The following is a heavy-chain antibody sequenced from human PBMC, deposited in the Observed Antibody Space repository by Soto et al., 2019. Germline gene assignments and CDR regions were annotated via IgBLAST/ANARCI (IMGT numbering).Heavy chain of an antibody. V-gene: IGHV3-33*01. CDR3: AREYYFGSGTIGAFDI. D-gene: IGHD3-10*01. CDR2: IWYDGSNK. J-gene: IGHJ3*02. CDR1: GFTFSSYG. Sequence: SLRLSCAASGFTFSSYGMHWVRQAPGKGLEWVAVIWYDGSNKYYADSVKGRFTISRDNSKNTLYLQMNSLRAEDTAVYYCAREYYFGSGTIGAFDIWGQGTMVTVSS.